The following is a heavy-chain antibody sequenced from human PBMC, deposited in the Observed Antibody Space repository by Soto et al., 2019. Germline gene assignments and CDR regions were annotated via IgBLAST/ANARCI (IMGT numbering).Heavy chain of an antibody. CDR2: INAGNGNT. V-gene: IGHV1-3*01. CDR1: GYTFTSYA. CDR3: ARDMGFGLSDY. Sequence: QVQLVQSGAEVKEPGASVKVSCKASGYTFTSYAMDWVRQAPGQRLEWMGWINAGNGNTKYSQKFQGRVTITRDTSASTAYMELSSLTSEDTAVYYCARDMGFGLSDYWGQGTLVTVSS. D-gene: IGHD3-10*01. J-gene: IGHJ4*02.